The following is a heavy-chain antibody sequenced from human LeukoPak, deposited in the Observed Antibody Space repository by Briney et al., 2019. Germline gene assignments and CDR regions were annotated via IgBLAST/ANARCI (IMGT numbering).Heavy chain of an antibody. CDR3: ARGGSYYGGSFDY. D-gene: IGHD1-26*01. J-gene: IGHJ4*02. V-gene: IGHV4-38-2*02. Sequence: SETLSLTCTVSGYSISSGYYWGWIRQPPGKGLEWIGSIYHSGSTYYNPSLKSRVTISVDTSKNQFSLKLSSVTAADTAVYYCARGGSYYGGSFDYWGQGTLVTVSS. CDR2: IYHSGST. CDR1: GYSISSGYY.